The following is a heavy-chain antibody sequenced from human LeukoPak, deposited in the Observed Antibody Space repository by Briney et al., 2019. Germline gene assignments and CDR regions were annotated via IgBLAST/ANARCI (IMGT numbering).Heavy chain of an antibody. V-gene: IGHV3-33*01. J-gene: IGHJ6*02. D-gene: IGHD2-2*01. CDR2: IWYDGSDK. CDR1: GFTFRTYG. CDR3: ARDRDYCRTTCCHSLVLGLDV. Sequence: PGGSLRLSCVASGFTFRTYGMHWVRQAPGKGLEWVAVIWYDGSDKYYAESVKGRFTVSRDNSKSTHYLQMNSLRAEDAAVYYCARDRDYCRTTCCHSLVLGLDVWGQGTTVTVSS.